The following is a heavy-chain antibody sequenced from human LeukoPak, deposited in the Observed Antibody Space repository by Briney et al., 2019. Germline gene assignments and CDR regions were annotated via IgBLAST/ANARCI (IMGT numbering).Heavy chain of an antibody. Sequence: SEALSLTCTVSGGSISSYYWSWIRQPPGKGLEWIGYIYYSGSTNYNPSLKSRVTISVDTSKNQFSLKLSSVTAADTAVYYCARARGYSYGYAFDYWGQGTLVTVSS. CDR3: ARARGYSYGYAFDY. J-gene: IGHJ4*02. CDR2: IYYSGST. V-gene: IGHV4-59*01. CDR1: GGSISSYY. D-gene: IGHD5-18*01.